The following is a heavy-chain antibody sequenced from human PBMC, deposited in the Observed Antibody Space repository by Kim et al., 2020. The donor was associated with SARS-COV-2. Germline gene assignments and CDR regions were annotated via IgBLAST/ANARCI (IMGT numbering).Heavy chain of an antibody. Sequence: SETLSLTCTVSGDSVNNDDYYWNWIRQPPGKGLEWIGYISYSGNSNFSPSLRSRVTISIATSKNQFSLKLSSVSAADTAMYFCARSPSSYFLSGRYDYWGRGILVTVSS. CDR1: GDSVNNDDYY. D-gene: IGHD3-10*01. V-gene: IGHV4-61*08. J-gene: IGHJ4*02. CDR2: ISYSGNS. CDR3: ARSPSSYFLSGRYDY.